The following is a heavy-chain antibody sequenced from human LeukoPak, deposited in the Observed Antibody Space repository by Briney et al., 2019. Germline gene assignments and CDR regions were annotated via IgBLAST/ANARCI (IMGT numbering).Heavy chain of an antibody. CDR3: AKPGDSGYVSHFDY. J-gene: IGHJ4*02. CDR2: IRYDGSNR. Sequence: GGSLRLSCGTSGFTFSRYGMHWVRQAPGKGLEWVAFIRYDGSNRYYADSVKGRFTISRDNARNSLYLQMNSLRAEDTAVYYCAKPGDSGYVSHFDYWGQGTLVTVSS. CDR1: GFTFSRYG. D-gene: IGHD5-12*01. V-gene: IGHV3-30*02.